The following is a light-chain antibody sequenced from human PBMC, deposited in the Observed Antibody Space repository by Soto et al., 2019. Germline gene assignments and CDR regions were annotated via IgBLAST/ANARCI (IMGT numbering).Light chain of an antibody. V-gene: IGKV1-16*01. CDR1: QGISNY. J-gene: IGKJ3*01. CDR3: QQYNNYPRT. CDR2: AAS. Sequence: DLPMTQSPSSLSASVGDRVTITCRASQGISNYLAWFQQKPGKAPKSLIYAASSLQSGSGTDFTLIISSLQPEDFATYYCQQYNNYPRTFGPGTKVDIK.